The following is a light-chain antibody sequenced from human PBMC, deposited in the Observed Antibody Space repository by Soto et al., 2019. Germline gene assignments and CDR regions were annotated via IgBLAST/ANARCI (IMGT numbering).Light chain of an antibody. CDR1: QSVSSSY. Sequence: EIALTQSPGTLSLSPGERATLSCRASQSVSSSYLAWYQLKPGQAPRLFTYGASSRATGIPDRFSGSGSGTDFTLTISRLEAEDFAVYYCQQYGSSPLTFGGGTKVEIK. J-gene: IGKJ4*01. CDR2: GAS. V-gene: IGKV3-20*01. CDR3: QQYGSSPLT.